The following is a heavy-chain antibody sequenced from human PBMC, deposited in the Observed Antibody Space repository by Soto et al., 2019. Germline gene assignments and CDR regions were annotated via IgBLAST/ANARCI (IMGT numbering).Heavy chain of an antibody. CDR1: GDSVSSNSAA. Sequence: SQTLSLTCAISGDSVSSNSAAWNWIRQSPSRGLEWLGRTYYRSKWYNDYAVSVKSRVTINPDTSKNQFSLQLSSVTAADTAVYYCARFGEDTATFDYWGQGTLVTVSS. CDR2: TYYRSKWYN. D-gene: IGHD5-18*01. V-gene: IGHV6-1*01. J-gene: IGHJ4*02. CDR3: ARFGEDTATFDY.